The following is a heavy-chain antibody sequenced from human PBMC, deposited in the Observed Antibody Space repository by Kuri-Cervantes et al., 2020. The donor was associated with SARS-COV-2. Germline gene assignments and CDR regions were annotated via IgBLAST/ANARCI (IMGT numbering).Heavy chain of an antibody. Sequence: SETLSLTCAISGDSVSSNSAAWNWIRQSPSRGLEWLGRTYYRSKWYNDYAVSVKSRITINPDTSKNQFSLQLNSVTPEDTAVYYCARVPLIYSNSPYGMDVWGQGTTVTVSS. D-gene: IGHD4-11*01. J-gene: IGHJ6*02. V-gene: IGHV6-1*01. CDR3: ARVPLIYSNSPYGMDV. CDR2: TYYRSKWYN. CDR1: GDSVSSNSAA.